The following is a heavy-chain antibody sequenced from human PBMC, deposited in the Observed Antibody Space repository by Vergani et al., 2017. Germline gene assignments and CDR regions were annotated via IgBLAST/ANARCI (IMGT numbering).Heavy chain of an antibody. Sequence: QVQLPESGPGLVKPSETLSLTCTVSGGSISSYYWRWIRQPPGKGLEWIGYIYYSGSTNYNPSLKSRVTISVDTSKNQFSLKLSSVTAADTAVYYCARAILGATIYFDYWGQGTLVTVSS. CDR2: IYYSGST. J-gene: IGHJ4*02. D-gene: IGHD5-12*01. V-gene: IGHV4-59*01. CDR1: GGSISSYY. CDR3: ARAILGATIYFDY.